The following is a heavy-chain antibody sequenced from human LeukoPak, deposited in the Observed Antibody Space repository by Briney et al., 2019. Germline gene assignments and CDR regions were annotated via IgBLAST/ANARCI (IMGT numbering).Heavy chain of an antibody. CDR3: ARSEQEVPPTASGRNFDY. Sequence: AGGSLRLSCAASGFTFSSYWMSWVRQAPGKGLEWVANIKQDGSNKYYVDSVKGRFTISRDNAKNSLYLRMNSLRAEDTAVYYCARSEQEVPPTASGRNFDYWGQGTLVTVSS. D-gene: IGHD6-13*01. J-gene: IGHJ4*02. V-gene: IGHV3-7*01. CDR1: GFTFSSYW. CDR2: IKQDGSNK.